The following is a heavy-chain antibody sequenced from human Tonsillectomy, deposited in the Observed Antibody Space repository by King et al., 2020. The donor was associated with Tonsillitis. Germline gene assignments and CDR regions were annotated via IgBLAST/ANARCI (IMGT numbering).Heavy chain of an antibody. V-gene: IGHV3-33*01. D-gene: IGHD3-22*01. CDR1: GFNFSNSA. Sequence: VQLVESGGGVVQPGGSLRLSCAASGFNFSNSAMHWVRRAPGKGLEWVAVIWHDGSNNYYADSVKGRFTISRDNSKSTLYLQMNSLRADDTAVYYCARVAEYYYDTTGYSQYYFDFWGQGTLVTVSS. CDR2: IWHDGSNN. CDR3: ARVAEYYYDTTGYSQYYFDF. J-gene: IGHJ4*02.